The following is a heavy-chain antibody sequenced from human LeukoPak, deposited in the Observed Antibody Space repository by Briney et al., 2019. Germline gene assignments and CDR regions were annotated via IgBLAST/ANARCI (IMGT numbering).Heavy chain of an antibody. CDR3: ARQMYYYDSSGYYDY. V-gene: IGHV4-39*01. CDR1: GGSISSSTSY. Sequence: SETLSLTCTVSGGSISSSTSYWDWIRRPPGKGLEWIGSIYYSGSTYYNPSLKSRVTISVDTSKNQFSLRLSSVTAADTAVYFCARQMYYYDSSGYYDYWGQGALVTVSS. D-gene: IGHD3-22*01. CDR2: IYYSGST. J-gene: IGHJ4*02.